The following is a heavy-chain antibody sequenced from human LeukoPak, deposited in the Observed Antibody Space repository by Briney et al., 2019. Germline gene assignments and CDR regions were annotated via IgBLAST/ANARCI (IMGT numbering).Heavy chain of an antibody. CDR1: GDSVSSNSAA. CDR3: ARSSCSSTSCPAYGMDV. Sequence: SQTLSLTCAISGDSVSSNSAAWNGIRQSPSRGLEWLGRTYYRSKWYNDYAVSVKSLITINPDTSKNQFSLQLNSVTPEDTAVYYCARSSCSSTSCPAYGMDVWGQGTTVTVSS. CDR2: TYYRSKWYN. D-gene: IGHD2-2*01. V-gene: IGHV6-1*01. J-gene: IGHJ6*02.